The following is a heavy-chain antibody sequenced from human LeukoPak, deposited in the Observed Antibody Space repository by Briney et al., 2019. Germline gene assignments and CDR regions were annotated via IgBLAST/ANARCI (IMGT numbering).Heavy chain of an antibody. CDR1: GVTVSSNY. J-gene: IGHJ3*02. V-gene: IGHV3-53*01. CDR3: ARVGRVRFGDSRGEGAFDI. Sequence: GGSLRLSCAASGVTVSSNYMSWVRQAPGKGLEWVSVIYSGGSTYYADSVKGRFTISRDNSKNTLYLQMNSLRAEDTAVYYCARVGRVRFGDSRGEGAFDIWGQGTMVTVSS. D-gene: IGHD3-22*01. CDR2: IYSGGST.